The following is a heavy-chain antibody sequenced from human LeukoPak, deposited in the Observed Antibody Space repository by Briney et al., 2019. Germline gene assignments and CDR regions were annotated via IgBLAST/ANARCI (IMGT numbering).Heavy chain of an antibody. CDR1: GFTFIGYY. J-gene: IGHJ4*02. CDR2: INLNTGDT. CDR3: ARDQPALDY. Sequence: ASVKVSCKASGFTFIGYYMHWVRQAPGQGFEWMGWINLNTGDTDYAPKFQGRVTMTRDTSITTAYMQLSWLRYDDTAVYYCARDQPALDYWGRGTLVTVSS. V-gene: IGHV1-2*02.